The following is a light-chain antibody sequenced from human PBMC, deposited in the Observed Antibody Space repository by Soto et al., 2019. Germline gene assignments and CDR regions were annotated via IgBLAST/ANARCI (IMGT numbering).Light chain of an antibody. J-gene: IGLJ3*02. V-gene: IGLV2-14*03. Sequence: QSGLTQPASVSGSPGQSITISCTGTSSDVGGYNYVSWYQQHPGKVPKLLIYEVTNRPSGVSNRFSGSKSGNTASLTISGLQAEDEADYYCTSYTSSSTWVFGGGTKLTVL. CDR3: TSYTSSSTWV. CDR2: EVT. CDR1: SSDVGGYNY.